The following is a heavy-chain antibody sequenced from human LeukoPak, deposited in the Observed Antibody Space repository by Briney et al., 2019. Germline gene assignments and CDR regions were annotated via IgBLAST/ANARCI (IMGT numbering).Heavy chain of an antibody. CDR1: GGSISSGAYY. CDR3: ARDLGADGYNLRNWFDP. Sequence: SQTLSLTCTVSGGSISSGAYYWRWIRQHPGKGLEWIGYISYSGSTYYNPSLKSRVTISVDMSKNQFSLKLSSVTAAGTAVYYCARDLGADGYNLRNWFDPWGQGTLVTVSS. CDR2: ISYSGST. V-gene: IGHV4-31*03. J-gene: IGHJ5*02. D-gene: IGHD5-24*01.